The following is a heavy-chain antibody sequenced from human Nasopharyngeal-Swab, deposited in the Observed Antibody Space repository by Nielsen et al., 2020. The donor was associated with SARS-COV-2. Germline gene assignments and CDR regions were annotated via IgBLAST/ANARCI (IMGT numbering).Heavy chain of an antibody. D-gene: IGHD5-12*01. CDR2: FDPEDGET. CDR3: ATTGYHHYYYYMDV. Sequence: WVRQAPGQGLEWMGGFDPEDGETIYAQKFQGRVTMTEDTSTDTAYMELSSLRSEDTAVYYCATTGYHHYYYYMDVWGKGTTGTVSS. V-gene: IGHV1-24*01. J-gene: IGHJ6*03.